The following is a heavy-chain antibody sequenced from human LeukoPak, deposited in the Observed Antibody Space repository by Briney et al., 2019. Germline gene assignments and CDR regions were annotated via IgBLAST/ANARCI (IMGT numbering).Heavy chain of an antibody. J-gene: IGHJ6*02. CDR2: IKQDGSEK. CDR1: GFTFSSYW. Sequence: PGGSLRLSCAASGFTFSSYWMSWVRQAPGKGLEWVANIKQDGSEKYYVDSVKGRFTISRDNAKNSLYLQMNSLRAEDTAVYYCAREKVDYYCYGMDVWGQGTTVTVSS. V-gene: IGHV3-7*01. CDR3: AREKVDYYCYGMDV.